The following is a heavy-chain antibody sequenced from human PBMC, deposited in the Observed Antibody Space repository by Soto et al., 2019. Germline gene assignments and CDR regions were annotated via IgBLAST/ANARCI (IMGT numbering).Heavy chain of an antibody. CDR2: IYHSGST. Sequence: PSETLSLTCAVSGGSISSSNWWSWVRQPPGKGLEWIGEIYHSGSTNYNPSLKSRVTISVDKSKNQFSLKLSSVTAADTAVYYCARVIAAAGRRLSWWFDPWGQGTLVTVSS. CDR1: GGSISSSNW. D-gene: IGHD6-13*01. J-gene: IGHJ5*02. CDR3: ARVIAAAGRRLSWWFDP. V-gene: IGHV4-4*02.